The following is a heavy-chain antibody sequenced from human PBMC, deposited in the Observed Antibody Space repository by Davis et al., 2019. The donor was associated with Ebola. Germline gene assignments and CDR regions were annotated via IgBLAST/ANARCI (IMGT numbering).Heavy chain of an antibody. V-gene: IGHV3-21*01. J-gene: IGHJ4*02. CDR3: ARVPLWFGELLHYYFDY. D-gene: IGHD3-10*01. CDR1: GFTFSSYS. CDR2: ISSSSSYI. Sequence: PGGSLRLSCAASGFTFSSYSMNWVRQAPGKGLEWVSSISSSSSYIYYADSVKGRFTISRDNAKNSLYLQMNSLRAEDTAVYYCARVPLWFGELLHYYFDYWGQGTLVTVSS.